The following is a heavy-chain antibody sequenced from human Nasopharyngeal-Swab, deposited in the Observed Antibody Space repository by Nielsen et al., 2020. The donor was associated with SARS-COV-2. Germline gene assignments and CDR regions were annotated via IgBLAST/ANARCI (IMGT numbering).Heavy chain of an antibody. V-gene: IGHV4-59*13. CDR1: GGSISSYY. CDR2: IYYSGST. D-gene: IGHD4-17*01. CDR3: ARDSVYYGDYQPYYGMDV. Sequence: SETLSLTCTVSGGSISSYYWSWIRQPPGKGLEWMGYIYYSGSTNYNPSLKSRVTISVDTSKNQFSLKLSSVTAADTAVYYCARDSVYYGDYQPYYGMDVWGQGTTVTVSS. J-gene: IGHJ6*02.